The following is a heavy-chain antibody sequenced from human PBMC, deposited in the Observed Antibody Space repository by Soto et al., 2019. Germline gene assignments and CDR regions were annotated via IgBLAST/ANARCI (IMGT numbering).Heavy chain of an antibody. V-gene: IGHV3-30-3*01. CDR2: ISDDGSNK. CDR3: ARGSGAAEPPFWGMDV. CDR1: GFTFSIYA. Sequence: QVQLVESGGGGVQPGRSLRLSCAASGFTFSIYAMHWVRQAPGKGLEWVAVISDDGSNKYYADSVKGRFSISRDNSKNTLDLQMNSLRAEDTAVYYCARGSGAAEPPFWGMDVWGQGTTVTVSS. D-gene: IGHD1-26*01. J-gene: IGHJ6*02.